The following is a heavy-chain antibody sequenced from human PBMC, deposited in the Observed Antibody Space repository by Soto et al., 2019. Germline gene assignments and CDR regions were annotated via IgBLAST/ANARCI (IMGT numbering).Heavy chain of an antibody. Sequence: GASVKVSCKASGGTFSNYSFVWVRQAPGQGLQWMGGIIPNFGTTYYARKFQDRLTIIADESTRTVHMELSSLRSEDTAVYYCATSYFASRGGHWGQGTLVTVSS. J-gene: IGHJ4*02. CDR2: IIPNFGTT. V-gene: IGHV1-69*13. CDR3: ATSYFASRGGH. CDR1: GGTFSNYS. D-gene: IGHD3-10*01.